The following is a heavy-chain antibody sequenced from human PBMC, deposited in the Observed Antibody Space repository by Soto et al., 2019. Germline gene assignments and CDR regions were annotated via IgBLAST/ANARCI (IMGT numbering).Heavy chain of an antibody. D-gene: IGHD4-17*01. J-gene: IGHJ3*02. CDR3: ARDNSKDYGHYAGAASDI. CDR2: IYYSGNT. V-gene: IGHV4-30-4*01. Sequence: PSETLSLTCTVSGGSISSGDYYWSWIRQPPGKGLEWIGYIYYSGNTYYNPSLESRLTISVDTSKNHFSLRLSSVTAADTAVYYCARDNSKDYGHYAGAASDIWGQGTMVTVSS. CDR1: GGSISSGDYY.